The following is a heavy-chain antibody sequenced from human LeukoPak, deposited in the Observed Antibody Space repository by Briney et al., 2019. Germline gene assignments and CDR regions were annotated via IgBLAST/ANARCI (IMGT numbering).Heavy chain of an antibody. CDR3: ATPTNLLWFGELHY. D-gene: IGHD3-10*01. CDR2: ISSSSSTI. V-gene: IGHV3-48*04. CDR1: GFTFSSYS. Sequence: PGGSLRLSCAASGFTFSSYSMNWVRQAPGKGLEWVSYISSSSSTIYYADSVKGRFTISSDNAKNSLYLQMNSLRAEDTAVYYCATPTNLLWFGELHYWGQGTLVTVSS. J-gene: IGHJ4*02.